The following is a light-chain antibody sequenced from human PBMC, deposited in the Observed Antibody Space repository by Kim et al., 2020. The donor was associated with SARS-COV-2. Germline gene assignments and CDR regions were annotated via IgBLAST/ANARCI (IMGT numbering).Light chain of an antibody. J-gene: IGKJ1*01. CDR3: QQYGTSPAT. CDR1: QSVDSNF. Sequence: SPADRATISCRASQSVDSNFLAWYQQKPGQAPSLLIYGASSRATGVPDRFSGSGSGTDFTLTISRLEPEDFAVYYCQQYGTSPATFGQGTKVDIK. CDR2: GAS. V-gene: IGKV3-20*01.